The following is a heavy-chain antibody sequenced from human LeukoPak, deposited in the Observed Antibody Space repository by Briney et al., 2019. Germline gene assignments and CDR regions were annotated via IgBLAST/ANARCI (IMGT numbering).Heavy chain of an antibody. CDR3: ARAGVGYSSGWYPGLDY. CDR2: INHSGST. CDR1: GGSFSGYY. Sequence: PSETLSLTCAVYGGSFSGYYWSWIRQPPGKGLEWIGEINHSGSTNYNPSLKSRVTISVDTSKNQFSLKLSSVTAADTAVYYCARAGVGYSSGWYPGLDYWGQGTLVTVSS. J-gene: IGHJ4*02. V-gene: IGHV4-34*01. D-gene: IGHD6-19*01.